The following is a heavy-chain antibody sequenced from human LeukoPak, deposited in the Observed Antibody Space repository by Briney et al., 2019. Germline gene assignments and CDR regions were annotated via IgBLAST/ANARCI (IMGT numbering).Heavy chain of an antibody. V-gene: IGHV4-59*01. D-gene: IGHD2-15*01. CDR3: ARGRGTGGYYYYGMDV. CDR1: GGSISSYY. Sequence: SSETLSLTCTVSGGSISSYYWSWIRQPPGKGLEWIGHIYYSGSTNYNPSLKSRVTISVDTSKNQFSLKLSSVTAADTAVYYCARGRGTGGYYYYGMDVWGQGTTVTVSS. CDR2: IYYSGST. J-gene: IGHJ6*02.